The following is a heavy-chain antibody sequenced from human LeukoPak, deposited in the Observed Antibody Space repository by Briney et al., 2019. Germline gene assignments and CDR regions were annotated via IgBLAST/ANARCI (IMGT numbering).Heavy chain of an antibody. J-gene: IGHJ4*02. V-gene: IGHV3-23*01. Sequence: GGSLRLSCAASGFTFSSYAMSWVRQAPGKGLEGVSAISGSDGSTYYADSVKGRFTISRDNSKNTLYLQMDSLRAEDTAVYYCATAYYYDGSGYYYPADYWGQGTLVTVSS. CDR1: GFTFSSYA. CDR2: ISGSDGST. D-gene: IGHD3-22*01. CDR3: ATAYYYDGSGYYYPADY.